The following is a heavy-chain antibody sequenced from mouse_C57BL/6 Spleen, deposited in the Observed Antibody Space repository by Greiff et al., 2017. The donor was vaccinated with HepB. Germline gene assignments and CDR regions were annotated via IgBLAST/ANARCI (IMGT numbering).Heavy chain of an antibody. CDR3: ARGDYDYDGYFDV. V-gene: IGHV3-6*01. J-gene: IGHJ1*03. CDR1: GYSITSGYY. Sequence: EVHLVESGPGLVKPSQSLSLTCSVTGYSITSGYYWNWIRQFPGNKLEWMGYISYDGSNNYNPSLKNRISITRDTSKNQFFLKLNSVTTEDTATYYCARGDYDYDGYFDVWGTGTTVTVSS. CDR2: ISYDGSN. D-gene: IGHD2-4*01.